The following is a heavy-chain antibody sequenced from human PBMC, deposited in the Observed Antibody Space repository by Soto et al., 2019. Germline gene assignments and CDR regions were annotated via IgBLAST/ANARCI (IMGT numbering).Heavy chain of an antibody. Sequence: GGSLRLSCAASGFTFSSYSMNWVRQAPGKGLEWVSSISSSSSYIYYADSVKGRFTISRDNAKNSLYLQMNSLRAEDTAVYYCARGAIVGFSRFDYWGQGTLVTVSS. J-gene: IGHJ4*02. V-gene: IGHV3-21*01. CDR3: ARGAIVGFSRFDY. CDR1: GFTFSSYS. D-gene: IGHD1-26*01. CDR2: ISSSSSYI.